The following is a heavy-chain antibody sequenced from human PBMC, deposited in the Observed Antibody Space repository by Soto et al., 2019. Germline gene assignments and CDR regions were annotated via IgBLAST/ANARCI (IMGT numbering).Heavy chain of an antibody. V-gene: IGHV3-11*06. CDR1: GFTFSDYY. Sequence: PGGSLRLSCAASGFTFSDYYMSWIRQAPGKGLEWVSYISGSSTYTNYADSVKGRFTISRDNAKNSLDLQMNSLRAEDAAVYYCARAPDPAYYYDNSGPLDYWGQGTLVTVSS. CDR2: ISGSSTYT. J-gene: IGHJ4*02. CDR3: ARAPDPAYYYDNSGPLDY. D-gene: IGHD3-22*01.